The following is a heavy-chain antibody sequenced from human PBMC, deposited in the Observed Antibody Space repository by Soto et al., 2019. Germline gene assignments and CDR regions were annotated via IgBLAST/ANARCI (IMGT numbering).Heavy chain of an antibody. D-gene: IGHD1-26*01. V-gene: IGHV3-20*04. J-gene: IGHJ6*02. Sequence: EVQLVESGGGVVRPGGSLRLSCAASGFTFDDYGMSWVRQAPGKGLEWVSGINWNGGSTGYADSVKGRFTISRDNAKNSLYLQMNSLRAEDTALYYCASDNSGSWDPYYYYGMDVWGQGTTVTVSS. CDR2: INWNGGST. CDR1: GFTFDDYG. CDR3: ASDNSGSWDPYYYYGMDV.